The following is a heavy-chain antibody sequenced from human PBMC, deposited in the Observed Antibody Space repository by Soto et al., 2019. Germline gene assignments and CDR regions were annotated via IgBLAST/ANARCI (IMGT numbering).Heavy chain of an antibody. D-gene: IGHD2-8*01. CDR3: ARSIIVLMVYAAPYYFDY. CDR1: GYTFTSYG. Sequence: ASVKVSCKASGYTFTSYGISWVRQAPGQGLEWMGWISAYNGNTNYAQKLQGRVTMTTDTSTSTAYMELRSLRSDDTAVYYCARSIIVLMVYAAPYYFDYWGQGTLVTVS. CDR2: ISAYNGNT. J-gene: IGHJ4*02. V-gene: IGHV1-18*01.